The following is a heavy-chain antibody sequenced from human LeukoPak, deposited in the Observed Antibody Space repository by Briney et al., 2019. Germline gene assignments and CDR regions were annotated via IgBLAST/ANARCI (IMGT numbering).Heavy chain of an antibody. Sequence: PGRSLRLSCAASGFTFSSYGMHWVRQAPGKGLEWVAVIWYDGSNKHYADSVKGRFTISRDNSKNTLYLQMNSLRAEDTAVYYCARDSCGGDCLDYWGQGTLVTVSS. CDR3: ARDSCGGDCLDY. J-gene: IGHJ4*02. V-gene: IGHV3-33*01. D-gene: IGHD2-21*01. CDR2: IWYDGSNK. CDR1: GFTFSSYG.